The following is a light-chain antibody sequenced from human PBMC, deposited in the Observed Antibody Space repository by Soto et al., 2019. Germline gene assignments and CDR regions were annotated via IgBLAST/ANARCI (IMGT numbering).Light chain of an antibody. Sequence: DIQRTDRPYTLSACVGYIFTITFRASQSISSWLAWYQQKPGRAPKVLIFDASSLESGVPSRFSGSGSATEFTLTIISLQPDDFASYYCQQDNTYPWTFGQGTNVDIK. V-gene: IGKV1-5*01. CDR1: QSISSW. J-gene: IGKJ1*01. CDR3: QQDNTYPWT. CDR2: DAS.